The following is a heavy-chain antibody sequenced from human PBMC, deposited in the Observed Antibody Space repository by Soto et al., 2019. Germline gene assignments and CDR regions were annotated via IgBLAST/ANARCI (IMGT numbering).Heavy chain of an antibody. V-gene: IGHV3-30*18. Sequence: GGSLRLSCAASGFIFSAYGMHWVRQAPGKGLEWVAFISYDGSNKQYVDSVKGRFTISRDNSKEKVYLQMNSLRDEDRAVYHCAEDLSSPTYGLEDWGQGTTVTVSS. CDR1: GFIFSAYG. CDR3: AEDLSSPTYGLED. CDR2: ISYDGSNK. J-gene: IGHJ6*02.